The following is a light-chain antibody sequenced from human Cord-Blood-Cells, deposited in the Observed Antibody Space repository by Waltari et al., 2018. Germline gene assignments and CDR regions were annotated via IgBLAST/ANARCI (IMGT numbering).Light chain of an antibody. CDR2: GAS. CDR1: QSVSSSH. Sequence: EIVLTQSPGTLSLSPGERATLSCRASQSVSSSHLAWYQQKPGQAPRLLIYGASSRATGIPDRFSGSGSGTDFTLTISRLEPEDFAVYYCQQYGSSPPYTFGQGTKL. J-gene: IGKJ2*01. CDR3: QQYGSSPPYT. V-gene: IGKV3-20*01.